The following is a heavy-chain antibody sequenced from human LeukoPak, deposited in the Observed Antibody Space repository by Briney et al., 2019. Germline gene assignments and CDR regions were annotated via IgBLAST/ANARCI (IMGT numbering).Heavy chain of an antibody. CDR3: AREDRELLTSYYYGMDV. Sequence: PSETLSLTCTVSGGSISSYYWSWIRQPPGKGLEWIGYIYYSGSTNYNPSLKSRVTISVDTSKNQFSLKLSSVTAADTAVYYCAREDRELLTSYYYGMDVWGQGTTVTVSS. D-gene: IGHD1-26*01. CDR2: IYYSGST. V-gene: IGHV4-59*01. CDR1: GGSISSYY. J-gene: IGHJ6*02.